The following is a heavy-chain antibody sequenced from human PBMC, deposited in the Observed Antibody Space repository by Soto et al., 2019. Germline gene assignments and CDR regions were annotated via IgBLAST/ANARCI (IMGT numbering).Heavy chain of an antibody. Sequence: GGSLRLSCAASGFTFSSYAMSWVRQAPGKGLEWVSAISGSGGSTYYADSVKGRFTISRDNSKNTLYLQMNSLRAEDTAVYYCAELWFGELLLDDYYYYGMDVWGQGTTVTVSS. CDR1: GFTFSSYA. J-gene: IGHJ6*02. D-gene: IGHD3-10*01. CDR2: ISGSGGST. V-gene: IGHV3-23*01. CDR3: AELWFGELLLDDYYYYGMDV.